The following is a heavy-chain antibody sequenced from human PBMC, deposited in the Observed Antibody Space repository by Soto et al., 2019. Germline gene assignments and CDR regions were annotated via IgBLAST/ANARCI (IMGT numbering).Heavy chain of an antibody. CDR1: GGTFSSYA. V-gene: IGHV1-69*13. Sequence: SVKVSCKASGGTFSSYAISWVRQAPGQGLEWMGGIIPIFGTANYAQKFQGRVTITADESTSTAYIELSSLRSEDTAVYYCAMGAVAGAGGMVGYYYYGMDVWG. D-gene: IGHD6-19*01. CDR3: AMGAVAGAGGMVGYYYYGMDV. J-gene: IGHJ6*02. CDR2: IIPIFGTA.